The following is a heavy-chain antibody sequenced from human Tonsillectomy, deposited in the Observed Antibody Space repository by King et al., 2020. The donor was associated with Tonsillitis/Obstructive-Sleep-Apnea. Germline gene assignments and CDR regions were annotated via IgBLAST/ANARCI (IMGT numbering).Heavy chain of an antibody. CDR3: ARVSGGALDYYMDV. CDR2: IDPIDSYT. J-gene: IGHJ6*03. V-gene: IGHV5-10-1*01. Sequence: VQLVESGTEVKKPGESLRISGKGSGYKFTIYWITWVRQMPGKGLEWMGRIDPIDSYTTYSPSFQGHITISHDKSISTAYLQGSSLKASDTATYYCARVSGGALDYYMDVWGKGTTVTVSS. D-gene: IGHD2-15*01. CDR1: GYKFTIYW.